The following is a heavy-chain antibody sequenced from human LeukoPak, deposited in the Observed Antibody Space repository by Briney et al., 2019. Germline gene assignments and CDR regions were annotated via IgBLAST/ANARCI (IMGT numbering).Heavy chain of an antibody. Sequence: PSETLSLTCTVSGGSISSYYWSWIRQPPGKGLEWIGYIYYSGSTNYNPSLKSRVTMSVDTSKNQFSLKLSSVTAADTAVYYCARDKDYFDSGGAFDIWGQGTMVTVSS. D-gene: IGHD3-22*01. CDR1: GGSISSYY. J-gene: IGHJ3*02. CDR2: IYYSGST. V-gene: IGHV4-59*01. CDR3: ARDKDYFDSGGAFDI.